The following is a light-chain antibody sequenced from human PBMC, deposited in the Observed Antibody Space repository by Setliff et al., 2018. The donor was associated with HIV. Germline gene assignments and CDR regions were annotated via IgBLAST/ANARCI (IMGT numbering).Light chain of an antibody. CDR2: YDS. J-gene: IGLJ1*01. CDR1: NIGSKS. CDR3: QVWDSSSDHLYV. V-gene: IGLV3-21*04. Sequence: SYELTQPPSVSVAPGKTARITCGGNNIGSKSVHWYQQKPGQAPVLVIYYDSDRPSGIPERFSGSNSGNTAAPTISWVEAGDEADYYCQVWDSSSDHLYVFGTGTKVTVL.